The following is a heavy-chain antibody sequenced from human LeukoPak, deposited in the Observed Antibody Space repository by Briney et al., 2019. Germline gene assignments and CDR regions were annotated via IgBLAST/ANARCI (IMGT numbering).Heavy chain of an antibody. Sequence: SETLSLTCTVSGGSISSYYWSWIRQPPGKGLEWIGYIYYSGSTNYNPSLKSRVTISVDTSKNHFSLKLSSVTAADTAVYYCARSPYYYDSSGFYPEYWGQGTLVTVSS. CDR3: ARSPYYYDSSGFYPEY. J-gene: IGHJ4*02. CDR1: GGSISSYY. D-gene: IGHD3-22*01. CDR2: IYYSGST. V-gene: IGHV4-59*12.